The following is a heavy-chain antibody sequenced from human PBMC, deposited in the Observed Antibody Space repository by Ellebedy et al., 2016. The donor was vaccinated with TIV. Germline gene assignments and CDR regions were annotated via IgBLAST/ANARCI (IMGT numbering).Heavy chain of an antibody. D-gene: IGHD2-21*02. J-gene: IGHJ6*03. CDR3: AKAPTAIFAHFYYYYYYMDV. CDR2: ISGSGGST. CDR1: GFTFSSYA. V-gene: IGHV3-23*01. Sequence: GGSLRLXCAASGFTFSSYAMSSVRQAPWRRLVWVSSISGSGGSTHYVDSVRGRFTISRDNSKNTLYLQMTSLRAEDTAVYYCAKAPTAIFAHFYYYYYYMDVWGKGTTVTVSS.